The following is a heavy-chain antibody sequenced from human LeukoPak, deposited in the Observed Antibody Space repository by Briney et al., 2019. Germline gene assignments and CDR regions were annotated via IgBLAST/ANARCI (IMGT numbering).Heavy chain of an antibody. V-gene: IGHV3-11*01. CDR2: ISSSGSTI. CDR1: GFTFSDYY. J-gene: IGHJ4*02. D-gene: IGHD2-21*02. CDR3: ARDRAHNQVLTAIPDY. Sequence: PGGSLRLSCAASGFTFSDYYMSWIRQAPGKGLEWVSYISSSGSTIYYADSVKGRFTISRDNAKNSLYLQMNSLRAEDTAVYYCARDRAHNQVLTAIPDYWGQGTLVTVSS.